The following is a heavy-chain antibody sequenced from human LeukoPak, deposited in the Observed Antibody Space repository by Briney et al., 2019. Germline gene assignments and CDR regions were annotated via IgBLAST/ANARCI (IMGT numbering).Heavy chain of an antibody. D-gene: IGHD6-13*01. CDR2: IYYSGST. CDR3: ARLAAAGTGWFDP. J-gene: IGHJ5*02. CDR1: GGSISSYY. Sequence: PSETLSLTCTVSGGSISSYYWSWIRQPPGKGLEWIGYIYYSGSTNYNPSLKSRVTISVDTSKNQFSLKLSSMTAADTAVYYCARLAAAGTGWFDPWGQGTLVTVSS. V-gene: IGHV4-59*08.